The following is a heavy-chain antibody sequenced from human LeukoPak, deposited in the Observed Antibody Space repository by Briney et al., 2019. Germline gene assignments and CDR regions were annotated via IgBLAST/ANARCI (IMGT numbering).Heavy chain of an antibody. V-gene: IGHV3-7*01. D-gene: IGHD2-21*01. CDR2: IKQDGSEK. CDR1: GFTFSSYW. J-gene: IGHJ3*02. Sequence: GGSLRLSCAASGFTFSSYWMSWVRQAPGKGLEWVANIKQDGSEKNYVDSVKGRFTISRDNARNSLYLQMNSLRAEDTAVYYCARDGDGVDAFDIWGQGTMVTVSS. CDR3: ARDGDGVDAFDI.